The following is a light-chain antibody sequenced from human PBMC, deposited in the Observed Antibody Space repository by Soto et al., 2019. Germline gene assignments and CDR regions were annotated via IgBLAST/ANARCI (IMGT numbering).Light chain of an antibody. J-gene: IGKJ1*01. V-gene: IGKV1-39*01. CDR2: AAS. CDR1: QRISTY. Sequence: DIQMTQSPSSLSASLVDRVTITCRASQRISTYLNWYQQRPGKAPKLMIFAASSLQSGVPSRFSGSGSGTDFTLTISSLQREDFTIYYCQQSYSTFLWTFGKGTKVDIK. CDR3: QQSYSTFLWT.